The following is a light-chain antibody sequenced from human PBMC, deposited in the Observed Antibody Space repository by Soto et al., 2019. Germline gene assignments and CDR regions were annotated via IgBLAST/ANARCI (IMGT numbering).Light chain of an antibody. J-gene: IGLJ1*01. CDR1: SSDVSIYNY. CDR2: EVS. V-gene: IGLV2-14*01. CDR3: CSYTSSTTYV. Sequence: QSALTQPASVSGSPGQSITISCTGTSSDVSIYNYVSWYQQHPGKAPKLMIYEVSNRPSGVSNRFSGAKSGNTASLTISGLQVEDEADYYCCSYTSSTTYVFGAGTKVTVL.